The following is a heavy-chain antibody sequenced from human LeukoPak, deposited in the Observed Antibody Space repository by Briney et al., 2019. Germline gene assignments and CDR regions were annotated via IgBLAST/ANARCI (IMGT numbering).Heavy chain of an antibody. CDR2: IIPIFGTA. Sequence: ASVKVSCKASGGTFSSYAISWVRPTPGQGLEWMGGIIPIFGTANYAQKFQGRVTTTADQSTRTAYMAPSSLRSEDTAVYYCARDGQSWGRGTLVTVSS. CDR3: ARDGQS. J-gene: IGHJ5*01. V-gene: IGHV1-69*13. CDR1: GGTFSSYA.